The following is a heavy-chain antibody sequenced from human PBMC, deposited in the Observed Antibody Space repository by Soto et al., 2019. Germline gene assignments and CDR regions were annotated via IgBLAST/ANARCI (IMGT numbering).Heavy chain of an antibody. CDR2: ISGSGGST. CDR3: AKGSLYYYGTEPN. J-gene: IGHJ4*02. V-gene: IGHV3-23*01. D-gene: IGHD3-10*01. CDR1: GFTFSSYA. Sequence: EVQLLESGGGLVQPGGSLRLSCAASGFTFSSYAMSWVRQAPGKGLEWVSAISGSGGSTYYADSVKGRFTISRDNSKHTLYLQMNSLRAEDTAVYYCAKGSLYYYGTEPNWGQGTLVTVSS.